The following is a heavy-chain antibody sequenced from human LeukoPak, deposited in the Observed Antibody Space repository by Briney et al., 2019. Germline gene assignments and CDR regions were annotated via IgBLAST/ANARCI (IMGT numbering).Heavy chain of an antibody. CDR1: GFTVSSNY. V-gene: IGHV3-53*01. Sequence: PGGSLRLSCAASGFTVSSNYMSWVRQAPGKGLEWGSVIYSGGSTYYADSVKGRFTISRDNSKNTLYLRMNSLRAEDTAVYYCARDGSGWYREGGGNYYGMDVWGQGTTVTVSS. CDR3: ARDGSGWYREGGGNYYGMDV. D-gene: IGHD6-19*01. CDR2: IYSGGST. J-gene: IGHJ6*02.